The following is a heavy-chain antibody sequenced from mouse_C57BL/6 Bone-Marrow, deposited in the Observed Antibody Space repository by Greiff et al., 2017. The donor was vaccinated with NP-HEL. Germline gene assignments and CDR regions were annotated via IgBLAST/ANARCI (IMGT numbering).Heavy chain of an antibody. CDR1: GFTFSDYG. D-gene: IGHD2-1*01. Sequence: EVQRVESGGGLVKPGGSLKLSCAASGFTFSDYGMHWVRQAPEKGLEWVAYISSGSSTIYYADTVKGRFTISRDNAKNTLFLQMTSLRSEDTAMYYCARRRGNYGGDYFDYWGQGTTLTVSS. V-gene: IGHV5-17*01. CDR3: ARRRGNYGGDYFDY. CDR2: ISSGSSTI. J-gene: IGHJ2*01.